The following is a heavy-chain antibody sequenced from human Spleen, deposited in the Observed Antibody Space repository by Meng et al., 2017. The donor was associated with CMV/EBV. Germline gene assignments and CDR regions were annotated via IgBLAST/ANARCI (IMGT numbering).Heavy chain of an antibody. CDR3: ARRGYCSSTSCYYFDY. Sequence: KVSCKGSGYSFTTYWIAWVRQMPGKGLEWMGIIYPGDSDTRYSPSFQGQVTVSADKSTSTAYLQWSSLKASDTAMYYCARRGYCSSTSCYYFDYWGQGTLVTVSS. V-gene: IGHV5-51*01. CDR2: IYPGDSDT. D-gene: IGHD2-2*01. J-gene: IGHJ4*02. CDR1: GYSFTTYW.